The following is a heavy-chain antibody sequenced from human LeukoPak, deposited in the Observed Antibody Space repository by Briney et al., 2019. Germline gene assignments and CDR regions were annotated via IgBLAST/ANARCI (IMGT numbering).Heavy chain of an antibody. J-gene: IGHJ4*02. D-gene: IGHD6-13*01. V-gene: IGHV4-39*01. Sequence: PSETLSLTCTVSGGSISSSYYYWGWIRQPPGKGLEWIGSIYYSGSTYYNPSLKSRVTISVDTSKNQFSLKLSSVTAADTAVYYCARQPGGSWMNLDYWGQGTLVTVSS. CDR2: IYYSGST. CDR3: ARQPGGSWMNLDY. CDR1: GGSISSSYYY.